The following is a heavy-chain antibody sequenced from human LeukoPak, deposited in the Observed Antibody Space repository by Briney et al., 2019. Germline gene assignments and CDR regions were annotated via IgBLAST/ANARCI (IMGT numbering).Heavy chain of an antibody. Sequence: GGSLRLSCAASGFPFGTYNMNWVRQAPGKGLEWVSAISGSGGSTYYADSVKGRFTISRDNSKNTLYLQMNSLRAEDTAVYYCAKEGAVAGIWYFDLWGRGTLVTVSS. D-gene: IGHD6-19*01. CDR1: GFPFGTYN. V-gene: IGHV3-23*01. J-gene: IGHJ2*01. CDR3: AKEGAVAGIWYFDL. CDR2: ISGSGGST.